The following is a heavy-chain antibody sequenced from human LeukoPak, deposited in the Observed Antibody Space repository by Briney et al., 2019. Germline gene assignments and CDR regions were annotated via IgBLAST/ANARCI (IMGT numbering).Heavy chain of an antibody. CDR2: ITPIFGTA. V-gene: IGHV1-69*05. J-gene: IGHJ4*02. D-gene: IGHD2-8*01. Sequence: AVKVSCKASGCTFSSYAINWVRQAPGQGLEWKGGITPIFGTANYAQKFQGRVTITIDKYNRTTYMELSSQRSEDKAVSYCSNVLFGSRRCFDYWGQGTLVTVSS. CDR3: SNVLFGSRRCFDY. CDR1: GCTFSSYA.